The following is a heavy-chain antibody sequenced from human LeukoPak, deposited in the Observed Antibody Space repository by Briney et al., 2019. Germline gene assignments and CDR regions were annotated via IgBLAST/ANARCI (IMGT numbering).Heavy chain of an antibody. Sequence: GASVKVSCKASGYTFTSNYIHWVRQAPGQGLEWMGMIYPRDGSTSYAQKFQGRVTVTRDTSTSTVHMELSGLRSEDTAVYYCARGATATRSRDFWGQGTLVTVSS. CDR3: ARGATATRSRDF. CDR2: IYPRDGST. J-gene: IGHJ4*02. CDR1: GYTFTSNY. V-gene: IGHV1-46*01. D-gene: IGHD1-1*01.